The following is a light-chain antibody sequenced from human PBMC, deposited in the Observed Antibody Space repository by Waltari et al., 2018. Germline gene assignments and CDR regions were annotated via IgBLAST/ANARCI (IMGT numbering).Light chain of an antibody. Sequence: QSALTQPASVSGSPGQSITISCTGTSSDLGGYNFVSWYQQHPGKAPKVLLYEGTKRPSGISNRFSGSKSGNTASLTISGLQAEDEADYYCCSYAGRITFVVFGGGTKLTVL. CDR3: CSYAGRITFVV. CDR2: EGT. V-gene: IGLV2-23*01. J-gene: IGLJ2*01. CDR1: SSDLGGYNF.